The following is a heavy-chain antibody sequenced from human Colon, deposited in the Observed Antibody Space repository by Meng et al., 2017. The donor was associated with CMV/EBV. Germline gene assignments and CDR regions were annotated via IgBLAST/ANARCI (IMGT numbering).Heavy chain of an antibody. D-gene: IGHD6-19*01. CDR3: VRSSGWSLFDY. CDR1: GYTFSDYY. J-gene: IGHJ4*02. V-gene: IGHV1-2*02. CDR2: IRSDGSAT. Sequence: QVQRMQSGAGVKEPGASGQVACKTSGYTFSDYYMHWVRQAPGQGLEWMGWIRSDGSATNYAQKFRGRVTMTRDASVSTAYMELSGLTSDDTAVYFCVRSSGWSLFDYWGPGALVTVSS.